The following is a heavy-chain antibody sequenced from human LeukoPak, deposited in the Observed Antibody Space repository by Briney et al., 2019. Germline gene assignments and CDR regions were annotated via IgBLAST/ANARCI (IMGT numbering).Heavy chain of an antibody. Sequence: SETLSLTCTVSGGSISSSSYYWGWIRQPPGKGLEWIGSIYYSGSTYYNPSLKSRVTISVDTSKNQFSLKLSSVTAADTAVYYCASSYYDFRSGYSYGMDVWGQGTTVTVSS. CDR3: ASSYYDFRSGYSYGMDV. J-gene: IGHJ6*02. V-gene: IGHV4-39*01. CDR1: GGSISSSSYY. D-gene: IGHD3-3*01. CDR2: IYYSGST.